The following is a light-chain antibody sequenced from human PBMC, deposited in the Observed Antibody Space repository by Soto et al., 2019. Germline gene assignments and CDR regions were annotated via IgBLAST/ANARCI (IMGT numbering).Light chain of an antibody. CDR3: AAWDDSLSGPVV. Sequence: QAVVTQPPSASGTPGQRVTISCSGSSSNIGSNYVYWYQQLPGTAPKLLIYRNNQRPSGVPDRFSGSKSGTPASLAISGLRSEDEADYYCAAWDDSLSGPVVFGGGTKLTVL. V-gene: IGLV1-47*01. CDR2: RNN. CDR1: SSNIGSNY. J-gene: IGLJ2*01.